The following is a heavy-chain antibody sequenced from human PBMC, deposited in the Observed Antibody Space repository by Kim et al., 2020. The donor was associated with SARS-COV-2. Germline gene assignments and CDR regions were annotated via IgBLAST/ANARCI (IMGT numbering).Heavy chain of an antibody. J-gene: IGHJ4*02. CDR2: T. V-gene: IGHV4-39*01. Sequence: TFYTPSLKSRVDVSVDMSTNQFSLRLHSVIAADTAVYFCARHAVLKSTFDLWGQGTLVTFAS. D-gene: IGHD2-15*01. CDR3: ARHAVLKSTFDL.